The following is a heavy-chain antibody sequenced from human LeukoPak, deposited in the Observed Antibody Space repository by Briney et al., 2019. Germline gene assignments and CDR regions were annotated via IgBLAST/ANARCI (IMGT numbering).Heavy chain of an antibody. V-gene: IGHV4-59*12. Sequence: SETLSLTCTVSGGSISSYYWSWIRQPPGKGLEWIGYIYYSGSTNYNPSLKSRVTISVDTSKNQFSLKLSSVTAADTAVYYCARAIPYYYDSGGYDAFDIWGQGTMVTVSS. CDR1: GGSISSYY. D-gene: IGHD3-22*01. J-gene: IGHJ3*02. CDR2: IYYSGST. CDR3: ARAIPYYYDSGGYDAFDI.